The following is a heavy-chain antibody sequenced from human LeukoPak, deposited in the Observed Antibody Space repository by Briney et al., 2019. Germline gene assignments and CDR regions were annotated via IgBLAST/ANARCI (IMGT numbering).Heavy chain of an antibody. V-gene: IGHV3-74*01. CDR3: AKSRGNYFDY. CDR1: GFSFTTYW. J-gene: IGHJ4*02. D-gene: IGHD1-1*01. CDR2: VNNDGTST. Sequence: GGSPRLSCAASGFSFTTYWMHWVRQVPGKGLMWVSHVNNDGTSTSYADSVKGRFTISRDNARNTLYLQMNSLKAEDTAVYYCAKSRGNYFDYWGQGARGRVSS.